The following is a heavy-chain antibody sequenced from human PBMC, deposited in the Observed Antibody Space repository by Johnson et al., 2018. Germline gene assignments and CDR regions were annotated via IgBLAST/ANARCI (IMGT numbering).Heavy chain of an antibody. D-gene: IGHD6-6*01. Sequence: LVESGGDLVQPGRSLRLSCTASGFTFGDYPMSWFRQAPGKGLEWVGFIRRRSYGGTTEYAASVKGRFTISSDDSKCIAYLQMNSLRTEDTAVYYCTREVLGLEDYYYYYMDGWGKGTTVTVAS. V-gene: IGHV3-49*03. J-gene: IGHJ6*03. CDR1: GFTFGDYP. CDR3: TREVLGLEDYYYYYMDG. CDR2: IRRRSYGGTT.